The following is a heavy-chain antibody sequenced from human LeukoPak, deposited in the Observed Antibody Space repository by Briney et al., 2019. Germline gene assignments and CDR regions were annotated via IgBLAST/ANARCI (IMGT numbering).Heavy chain of an antibody. J-gene: IGHJ4*02. V-gene: IGHV3-21*01. CDR2: IVGSSHYT. CDR1: GFTFSSYS. CDR3: TRVTMVRGVWYFDY. D-gene: IGHD3-10*01. Sequence: GGSLRLSCAASGFTFSSYSMNWVRQAPGKGLEWVASIVGSSHYTYYGDSVKGRFTISRDNAKNSLYLQMSSLRAEDTAVYYCTRVTMVRGVWYFDYWGQGTLVTVSS.